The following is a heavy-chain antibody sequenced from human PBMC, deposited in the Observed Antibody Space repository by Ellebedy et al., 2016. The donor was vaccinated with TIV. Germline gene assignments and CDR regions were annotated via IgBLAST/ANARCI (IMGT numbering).Heavy chain of an antibody. J-gene: IGHJ4*02. CDR1: ECSFSDDS. Sequence: GESLKICCAASECSFSDDSMSWVRQDPERGLEWVSYISSLSSFTEYVDSVKGRFTVSNANAKNSLYLEMNSLISDDTAVYYCTSDSIDYYDDVSFHYFASWGQGTLVTVSS. CDR2: ISSLSSFT. D-gene: IGHD3-22*01. CDR3: TSDSIDYYDDVSFHYFAS. V-gene: IGHV3-21*06.